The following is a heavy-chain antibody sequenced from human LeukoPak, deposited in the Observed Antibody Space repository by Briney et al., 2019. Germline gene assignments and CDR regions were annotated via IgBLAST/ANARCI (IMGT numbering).Heavy chain of an antibody. Sequence: ASVKVSCKASGYTFTGYYMHWVRQAPGQGLEWMGWINPNSGGTNYAQKFRGRVTMTRDTSISTAYMELSRLRSDDTAVYYCASSSTSPTNWFDPWGQGTLVTVSS. J-gene: IGHJ5*02. D-gene: IGHD2-2*01. CDR1: GYTFTGYY. CDR3: ASSSTSPTNWFDP. CDR2: INPNSGGT. V-gene: IGHV1-2*02.